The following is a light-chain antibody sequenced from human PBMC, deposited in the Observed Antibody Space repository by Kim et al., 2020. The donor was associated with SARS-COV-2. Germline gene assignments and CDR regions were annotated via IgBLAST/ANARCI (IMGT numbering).Light chain of an antibody. CDR3: QSYDSSKV. J-gene: IGLJ3*02. V-gene: IGLV6-57*03. CDR1: GGSLASNY. CDR2: EDN. Sequence: PGKPRTASGTRSGGSLASNYGQWYRQRPGSAPTTVIYEDNQRPSGVPDRFSGSIDSSSNSASLTISGLKTEDEADYYCQSYDSSKVFGGGTQLTVL.